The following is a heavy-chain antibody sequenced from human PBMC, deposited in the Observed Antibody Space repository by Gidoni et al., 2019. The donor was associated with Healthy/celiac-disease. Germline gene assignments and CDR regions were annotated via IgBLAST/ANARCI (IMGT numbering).Heavy chain of an antibody. CDR2: ISWNSGSI. CDR1: GFTFDDYA. V-gene: IGHV3-9*01. Sequence: EVQLVESGGGLVQPGGSLRLSCAASGFTFDDYAMHWVRQAPGKGLEWVSGISWNSGSIGYADSVKGRFTISRDNAKNSLYLQMNSLRAEDTALYYCAKDSGSGRQWLVYYFDYWGQGTLVTVSS. J-gene: IGHJ4*02. CDR3: AKDSGSGRQWLVYYFDY. D-gene: IGHD6-19*01.